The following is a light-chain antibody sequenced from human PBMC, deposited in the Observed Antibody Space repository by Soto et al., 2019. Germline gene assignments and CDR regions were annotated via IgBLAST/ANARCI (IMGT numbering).Light chain of an antibody. CDR1: SSDVGGYNY. CDR3: CSYAGSYTWV. CDR2: DVS. J-gene: IGLJ3*02. Sequence: QSALTQPRSVSGSPGQSVTISCTGTSSDVGGYNYVSWYQQHPGEAPKLMIYDVSKRPSGVPDRFSGSKSGNTASLTISGLQDEDEADYYCCSYAGSYTWVFGGGTQLTVL. V-gene: IGLV2-11*01.